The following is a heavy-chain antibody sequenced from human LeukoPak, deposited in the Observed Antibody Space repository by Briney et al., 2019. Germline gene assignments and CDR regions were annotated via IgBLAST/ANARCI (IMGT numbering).Heavy chain of an antibody. J-gene: IGHJ4*02. CDR2: IYYSGST. CDR1: GGSISSYY. D-gene: IGHD3-16*01. CDR3: ARFVRGTYYFDY. V-gene: IGHV4-59*08. Sequence: SETLSLTCTVSGGSISSYYWSWIRQPPWKGLEWIGYIYYSGSTNYNPSLKSRVTISEDTSKNQFSLKLSSVTAADTAVYYCARFVRGTYYFDYWGQGTLVTVSS.